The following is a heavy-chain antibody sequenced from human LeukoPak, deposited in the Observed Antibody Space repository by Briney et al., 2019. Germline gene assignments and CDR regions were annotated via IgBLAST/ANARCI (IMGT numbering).Heavy chain of an antibody. Sequence: GGSLRLSCAASGFTFSSYWMSWVRQAPGKGLEWVANIKEDGSEKYYVDSVKGRFTISRDNAKNSLYLQMNSLRAEDTAVYYCARDLVYYDSSSYEGGYWGQGTLVTVSS. CDR1: GFTFSSYW. J-gene: IGHJ4*02. CDR2: IKEDGSEK. D-gene: IGHD3-22*01. V-gene: IGHV3-7*01. CDR3: ARDLVYYDSSSYEGGY.